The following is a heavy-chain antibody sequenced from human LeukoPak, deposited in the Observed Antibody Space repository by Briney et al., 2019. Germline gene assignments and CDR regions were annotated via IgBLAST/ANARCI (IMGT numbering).Heavy chain of an antibody. CDR1: GYTFTGYY. Sequence: ASVKVSCKASGYTFTGYYLHWVRQAPGQGLEWMGRINPNSGGTNYAQKFQGRVTMTRDTSISTAYMELSRLRSDDTAVYYCARGMPGGSSGYRLFDYWGQGTLVTVSS. CDR3: ARGMPGGSSGYRLFDY. J-gene: IGHJ4*02. V-gene: IGHV1-2*06. CDR2: INPNSGGT. D-gene: IGHD3-22*01.